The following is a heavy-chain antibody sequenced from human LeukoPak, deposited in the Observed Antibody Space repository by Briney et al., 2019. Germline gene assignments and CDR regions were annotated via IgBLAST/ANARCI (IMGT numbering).Heavy chain of an antibody. D-gene: IGHD2-2*01. Sequence: SGGSLSLSCAASGFTFSSYAMHWVRQAPGKGLEYVSAITSDGARTYYANSVKGRFTISRDNSKNTLYLQMGGLRAEDMAVYYCARRYCTSTSCYGNTFYFDYWGQGTLVTVSS. J-gene: IGHJ4*02. CDR3: ARRYCTSTSCYGNTFYFDY. CDR1: GFTFSSYA. V-gene: IGHV3-64*01. CDR2: ITSDGART.